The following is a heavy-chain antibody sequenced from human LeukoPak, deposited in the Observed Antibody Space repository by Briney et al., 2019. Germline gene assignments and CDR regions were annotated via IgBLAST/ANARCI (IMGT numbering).Heavy chain of an antibody. D-gene: IGHD1-1*01. J-gene: IGHJ4*02. Sequence: VASVKVSCKASGYTFANFPVYWVRQAPGHRLEWMGWINADNGNTKYSQRFQGRTTITRATSASTAYMELSGLRSEDTAVYFCARDRAGQLDYWGQGTLVTVSS. CDR3: ARDRAGQLDY. CDR2: INADNGNT. V-gene: IGHV1-3*01. CDR1: GYTFANFP.